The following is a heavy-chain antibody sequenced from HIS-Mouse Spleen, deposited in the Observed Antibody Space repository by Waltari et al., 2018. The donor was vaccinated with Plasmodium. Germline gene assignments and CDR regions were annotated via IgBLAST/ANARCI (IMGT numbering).Heavy chain of an antibody. CDR3: ARDPKQLGSAFDI. V-gene: IGHV1-2*02. J-gene: IGHJ3*02. Sequence: QVQLVQSGAEVKKPGASVKVSCKASGYTFTGYFMHWVRQAPGQGLEWMGWINPNSGGTNYAQRFQGSVTMTRDTSISTAYMELSRLRSDDTAVYYCARDPKQLGSAFDIWGQGTMVTVSS. D-gene: IGHD7-27*01. CDR1: GYTFTGYF. CDR2: INPNSGGT.